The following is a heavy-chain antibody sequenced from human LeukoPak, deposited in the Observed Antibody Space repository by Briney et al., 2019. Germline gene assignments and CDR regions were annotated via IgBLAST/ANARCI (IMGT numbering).Heavy chain of an antibody. J-gene: IGHJ6*03. CDR2: IKQDGSQK. CDR3: ARDPDWEYCSSTSCHMDV. Sequence: HPGGSLRLSCAGSGFTFSSYWMTWVRQAPGKGLEWVANIKQDGSQKYYLDSVKGRFTISRDNAKNSLYLQMNSLRAEDTAVYYCARDPDWEYCSSTSCHMDVWGKGTTVTVSS. CDR1: GFTFSSYW. D-gene: IGHD2-2*01. V-gene: IGHV3-7*01.